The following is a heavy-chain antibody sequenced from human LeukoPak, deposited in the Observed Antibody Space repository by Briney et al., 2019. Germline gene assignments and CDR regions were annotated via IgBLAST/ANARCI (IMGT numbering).Heavy chain of an antibody. CDR2: MNPNSGNT. D-gene: IGHD3-22*01. CDR3: ARKYYYDSSGYYYGD. Sequence: ASVKVSCKASGYTFTSYDINWVRQATGQGLEWMGWMNPNSGNTGYAQKFQGRITMTKNTSISTAHMELSSLRSEDTAVYYCARKYYYDSSGYYYGDWGQGTLVTVSS. J-gene: IGHJ4*02. V-gene: IGHV1-8*01. CDR1: GYTFTSYD.